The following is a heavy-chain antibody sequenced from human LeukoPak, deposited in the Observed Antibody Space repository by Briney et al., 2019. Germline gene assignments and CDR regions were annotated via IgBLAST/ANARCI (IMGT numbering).Heavy chain of an antibody. J-gene: IGHJ4*02. CDR1: GYTFTSYG. Sequence: ASVKVYCKASGYTFTSYGISWVRQAPGQGLEWMGWISAYNGNTNYAQKLQGRVTMTTDTSTSTAYMELRSLRSDDTAVYYCARDLRREYYYDSSGYYFHYWGQGTLVTVSS. CDR3: ARDLRREYYYDSSGYYFHY. D-gene: IGHD3-22*01. V-gene: IGHV1-18*01. CDR2: ISAYNGNT.